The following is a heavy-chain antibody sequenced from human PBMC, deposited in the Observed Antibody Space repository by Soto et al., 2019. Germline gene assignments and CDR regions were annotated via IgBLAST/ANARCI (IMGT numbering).Heavy chain of an antibody. D-gene: IGHD2-2*01. J-gene: IGHJ6*02. V-gene: IGHV4-39*01. CDR3: ARLNGYCISTNCHGYYGMDV. CDR1: GGSVSSSSYS. CDR2: IYSSENT. Sequence: TLSLTCTVSGGSVSSSSYSWGWIRQPPGKGLEWIGTIYSSENTYYNPSLMSRVTISVDTSKNQFSLKLSSVTAADTAVYYCARLNGYCISTNCHGYYGMDVWGQGTTVTVS.